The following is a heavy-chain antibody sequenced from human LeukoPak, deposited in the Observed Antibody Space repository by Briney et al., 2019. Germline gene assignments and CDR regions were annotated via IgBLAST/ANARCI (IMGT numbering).Heavy chain of an antibody. CDR2: IFYTGMT. J-gene: IGHJ3*02. Sequence: SETLSLTCTVSGGSISTYFWSWLRQPLGKGLEWIGYIFYTGMTNYNPSLKRRVTISVDTSKNQFSLRLTSVTAADTAVYFCARATAAGLNAFDIWGQGTMVTVSS. CDR3: ARATAAGLNAFDI. V-gene: IGHV4-59*01. CDR1: GGSISTYF. D-gene: IGHD6-13*01.